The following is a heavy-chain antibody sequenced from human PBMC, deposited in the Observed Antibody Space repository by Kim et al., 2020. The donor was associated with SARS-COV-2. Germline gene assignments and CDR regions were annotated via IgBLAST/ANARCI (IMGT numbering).Heavy chain of an antibody. CDR3: ASVTYGSSGSYSLLSYYFVS. CDR1: GGTFSRFG. CDR2: TIPIFGTI. V-gene: IGHV1-69*06. Sequence: SVKVSCKASGGTFSRFGISWVRQAPGKGLEWMGGTIPIFGTINYAQKFQGRVAITADKSTSTAYMDLPSLRSEDTAVYYCASVTYGSSGSYSLLSYYFVSGGEGTLVTVST. J-gene: IGHJ4*02. D-gene: IGHD3-22*01.